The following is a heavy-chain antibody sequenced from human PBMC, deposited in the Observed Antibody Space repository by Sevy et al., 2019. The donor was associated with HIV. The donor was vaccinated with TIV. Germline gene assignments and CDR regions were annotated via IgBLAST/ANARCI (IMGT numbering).Heavy chain of an antibody. Sequence: GGSLRLSCAASGFTFSSYAMNWVRQAPGKGLQWVSGFSTGGGSTHYAHSVKGRFTISGDSSKNTLYLQMNSLRAEDTAVYYCAKGGSWNGKSFDSWGQGTLVTVSS. CDR3: AKGGSWNGKSFDS. CDR1: GFTFSSYA. D-gene: IGHD1-1*01. J-gene: IGHJ4*02. CDR2: FSTGGGST. V-gene: IGHV3-23*01.